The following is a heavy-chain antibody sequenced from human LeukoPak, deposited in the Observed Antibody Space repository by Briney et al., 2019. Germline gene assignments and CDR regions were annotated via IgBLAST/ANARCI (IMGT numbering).Heavy chain of an antibody. J-gene: IGHJ4*02. D-gene: IGHD2-2*01. CDR3: ARDPRNIVVVPAAIHFDY. V-gene: IGHV1-18*01. CDR1: GYTFINHD. CDR2: ISAYNGNT. Sequence: ASVKVSCKASGYTFINHDISWVRQAPGQGLEWMGWISAYNGNTNYAQKLQGRVTMTTDTSTSTAYMELRSLRSDDTAVYYCARDPRNIVVVPAAIHFDYWGQGTLVTVSS.